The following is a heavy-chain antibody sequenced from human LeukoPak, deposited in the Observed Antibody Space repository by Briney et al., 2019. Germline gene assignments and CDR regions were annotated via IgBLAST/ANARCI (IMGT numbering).Heavy chain of an antibody. CDR3: ARDGPESGDYQAGNI. Sequence: ASVKVSCKASGYTFTSYYMHWVRQAPGQGLEWMGWISAYNGNTNYAQKLQDRVTMTTDTSTSTAYMELRSLRSDDTAVYYCARDGPESGDYQAGNIWGQGTMVTVSS. V-gene: IGHV1-18*04. CDR2: ISAYNGNT. J-gene: IGHJ3*02. CDR1: GYTFTSYY. D-gene: IGHD4-17*01.